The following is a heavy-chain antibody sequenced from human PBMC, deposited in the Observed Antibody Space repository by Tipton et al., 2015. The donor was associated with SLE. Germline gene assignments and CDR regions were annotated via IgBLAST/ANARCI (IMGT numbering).Heavy chain of an antibody. V-gene: IGHV3-9*03. CDR1: GFTFDEYA. CDR2: ISRNRGSI. Sequence: SLRLSCAASGFTFDEYAMHWVRQAPGKGLEWVSGISRNRGSIGYADSVKGRFTISRDNAKNSLYLQMNSLRTEDMALYYCVKGGCSSTKCYVRDYFHMDVWGRGTTVTVSS. D-gene: IGHD2-2*01. CDR3: VKGGCSSTKCYVRDYFHMDV. J-gene: IGHJ6*03.